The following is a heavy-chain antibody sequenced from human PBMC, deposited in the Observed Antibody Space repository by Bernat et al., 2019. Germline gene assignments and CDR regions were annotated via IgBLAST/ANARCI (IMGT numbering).Heavy chain of an antibody. V-gene: IGHV3-74*03. CDR2: IKSDGSST. CDR3: ARDHDSKIGKNLYSWFEP. J-gene: IGHJ5*02. Sequence: EVQLVESGGGLVQPGGSLRLSCATSGFTFSSYWMHWVRQAPGKWLVWFSRIKSDGSSTTYADSVKGRFTISRDNAKNTLYLQMNSLRPEDTAVYYCARDHDSKIGKNLYSWFEPWGQGTQVNVSS. CDR1: GFTFSSYW. D-gene: IGHD4-11*01.